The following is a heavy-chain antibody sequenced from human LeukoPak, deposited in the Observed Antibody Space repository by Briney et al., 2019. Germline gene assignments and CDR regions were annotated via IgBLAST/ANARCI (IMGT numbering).Heavy chain of an antibody. V-gene: IGHV3-30*02. J-gene: IGHJ4*02. D-gene: IGHD6-13*01. CDR2: IQYDGSSQ. CDR3: AKESSRWQYFDY. CDR1: GFTFSTYG. Sequence: GGSLRLSCAASGFTFSTYGMHWVRQAPGKGLEWVTFIQYDGSSQYYADSVKGRFTTSRDNSKNTLYLQMNSLGAEDTAVYYCAKESSRWQYFDYWGQGTLVTVSS.